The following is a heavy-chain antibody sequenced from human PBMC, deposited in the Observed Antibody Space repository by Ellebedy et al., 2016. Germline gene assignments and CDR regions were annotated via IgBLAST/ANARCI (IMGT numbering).Heavy chain of an antibody. CDR3: YYGHYSGY. Sequence: GESLKISXVASGFTFRNFFMRWVRQAPGGGLEWISTISGDGDTTFSADSVKGRFTISRDNSRNTLYLQMDSLRAADTAVYYCYYGHYSGYWGQGTLVTVSS. CDR1: GFTFRNFF. V-gene: IGHV3-23*01. J-gene: IGHJ4*02. CDR2: ISGDGDTT. D-gene: IGHD4-17*01.